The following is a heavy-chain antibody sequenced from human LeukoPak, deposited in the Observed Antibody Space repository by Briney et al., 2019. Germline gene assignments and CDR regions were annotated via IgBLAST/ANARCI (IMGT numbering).Heavy chain of an antibody. D-gene: IGHD3-10*01. CDR1: GGSVSSGSYY. CDR2: IYYSGST. J-gene: IGHJ5*02. V-gene: IGHV4-61*01. Sequence: SETLSLTCAVSGGSVSSGSYYWSWIRQPPGKGLEWIGYIYYSGSTNYNPSLKSRVTISVDTSKNQFSLKLSSVTAADTAVYYCARARNGPYYGSGSPNWFDPWGQGTLVTVSS. CDR3: ARARNGPYYGSGSPNWFDP.